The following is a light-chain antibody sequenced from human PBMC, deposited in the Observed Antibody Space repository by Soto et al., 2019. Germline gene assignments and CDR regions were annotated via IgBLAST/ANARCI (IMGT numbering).Light chain of an antibody. CDR2: EVT. CDR1: SSDVGGSDY. V-gene: IGLV2-14*01. Sequence: QSALTQPASVSGSPGQSITISCTGTSSDVGGSDYVSWYQQHPGKAPKLMIYEVTNRPSGVSIRFSASKSGDTASLTISGLQAEDEADYYCSSYTSSSTVVFGTGTKVTVL. CDR3: SSYTSSSTVV. J-gene: IGLJ1*01.